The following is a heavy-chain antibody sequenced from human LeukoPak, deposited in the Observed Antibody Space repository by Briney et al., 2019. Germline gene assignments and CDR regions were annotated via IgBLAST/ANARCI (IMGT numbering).Heavy chain of an antibody. CDR3: ARTIVGPTTLHM. Sequence: GESLKISCKASGYTFTSYWIGWVRQMPGKGLEWMAVIYPGDSDTRYSPSFQGQVTISADKSISTAYLQWSSLKASDTAMYYCARTIVGPTTLHMWGQGTMVTVSS. D-gene: IGHD1-26*01. J-gene: IGHJ3*02. V-gene: IGHV5-51*01. CDR2: IYPGDSDT. CDR1: GYTFTSYW.